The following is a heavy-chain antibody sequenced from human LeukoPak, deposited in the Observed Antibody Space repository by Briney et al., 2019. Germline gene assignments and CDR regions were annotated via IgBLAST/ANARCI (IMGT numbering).Heavy chain of an antibody. J-gene: IGHJ4*02. V-gene: IGHV4-34*01. D-gene: IGHD2-15*01. CDR3: ARRGRYCSGGSCYVSR. CDR1: GGSFSGYY. CDR2: INHSGST. Sequence: SETLSLSCAVYGGSFSGYYWSWIRQPPGKGLEWIGEINHSGSTNYNPSLKSRVTISVDTSKNQFSLKLSSVTAADTAVYYCARRGRYCSGGSCYVSRWGQGTLVTVSS.